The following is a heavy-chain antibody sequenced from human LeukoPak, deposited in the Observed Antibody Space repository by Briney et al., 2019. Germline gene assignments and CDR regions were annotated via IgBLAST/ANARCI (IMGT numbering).Heavy chain of an antibody. Sequence: SEALSLTCTLSRASVTGYYRSWLSQSPEKGLEWIGYVYYRGITNVNPSLKRRVTMSVDLSKNQFLLWLTYVTAADPATYFCARDGGYGSSGPPRAWFDGWGQRTLVAVSS. CDR1: RASVTGYY. J-gene: IGHJ5*02. D-gene: IGHD6-25*01. CDR3: ARDGGYGSSGPPRAWFDG. V-gene: IGHV4-59*02. CDR2: VYYRGIT.